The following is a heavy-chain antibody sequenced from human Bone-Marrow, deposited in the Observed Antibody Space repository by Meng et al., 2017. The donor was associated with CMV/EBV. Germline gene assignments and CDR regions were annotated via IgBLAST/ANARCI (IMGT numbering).Heavy chain of an antibody. CDR3: ARAYITGTTVDY. V-gene: IGHV4-34*01. D-gene: IGHD1-7*01. J-gene: IGHJ4*02. Sequence: SETLSLTCAVYGGSFSGYYWSWIRQPPGKGLEWIGEINHSGSTNYNPSLKSRVTISVDTSKSQFSLKLSSVTAADTAVYYCARAYITGTTVDYWGQGPLVTVSS. CDR2: INHSGST. CDR1: GGSFSGYY.